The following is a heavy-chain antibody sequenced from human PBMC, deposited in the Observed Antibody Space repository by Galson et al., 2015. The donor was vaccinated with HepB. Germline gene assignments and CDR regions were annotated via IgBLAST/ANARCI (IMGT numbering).Heavy chain of an antibody. J-gene: IGHJ4*02. V-gene: IGHV3-7*03. CDR1: GFTFNTYW. Sequence: SLRLSCAASGFTFNTYWMSWVRLAPGKGPEWVANIKEDGGEKYYLDSVKGRFTISRDNAKNSLYLQMKSLRAEDTAVYYCVREGAGNEFWSASNFDHWGQGTLVTVSS. CDR2: IKEDGGEK. D-gene: IGHD3-3*01. CDR3: VREGAGNEFWSASNFDH.